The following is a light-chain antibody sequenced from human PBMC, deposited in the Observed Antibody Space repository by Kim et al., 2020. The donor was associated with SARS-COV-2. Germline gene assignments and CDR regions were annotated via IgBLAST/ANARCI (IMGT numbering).Light chain of an antibody. V-gene: IGLV2-14*03. CDR3: SSYATSSAPWV. CDR2: DVD. CDR1: NSDIGAYNA. J-gene: IGLJ3*02. Sequence: QSITISCTGTNSDIGAYNAVSWYQQHPGKAPKLIIYDVDKRPSGVSSHFSGSKSGNTASLTISGLQAEDEADYHCSSYATSSAPWVFGGGTQLTVL.